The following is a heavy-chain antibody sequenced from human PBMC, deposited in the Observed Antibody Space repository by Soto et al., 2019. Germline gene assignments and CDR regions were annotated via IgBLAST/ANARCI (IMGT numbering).Heavy chain of an antibody. CDR3: VRGRAQLRRGAFDM. CDR2: IYYSGST. D-gene: IGHD2-2*01. CDR1: GGSISTYY. V-gene: IGHV4-59*01. Sequence: QVQLQESGPGLVKPSETLSLNCTVSGGSISTYYWSWIRQPPGKGPEWIGYIYYSGSTNYNPSLKSRVTISVDSSKNQFSLRLNSVTAADTASYYCVRGRAQLRRGAFDMWGQGTMVTVSS. J-gene: IGHJ3*02.